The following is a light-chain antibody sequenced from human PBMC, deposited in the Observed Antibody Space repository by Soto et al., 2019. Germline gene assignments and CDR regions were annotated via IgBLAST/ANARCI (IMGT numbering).Light chain of an antibody. CDR3: QQYNNWPPYT. CDR2: GVF. V-gene: IGKV3-15*01. CDR1: QSVSSN. Sequence: EIVMTQSPATLSVSPGERATLSCRASQSVSSNLAWYQQKPGQAPRLLIYGVFKRATGIPARFSGSGSGTEFTLTISSLQSEDSAVYYCQQYNNWPPYTLGQGTKLEIK. J-gene: IGKJ2*01.